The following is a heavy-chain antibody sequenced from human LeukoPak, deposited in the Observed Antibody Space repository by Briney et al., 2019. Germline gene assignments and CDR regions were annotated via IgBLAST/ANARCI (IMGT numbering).Heavy chain of an antibody. Sequence: AGGSLRLSCTAPGFTFSHYWMSWVRQAPGKGLEWVANTKQDGSEKYYVDSVRGRFTISRDNAKNSLFLQMNSLRAEDTAVYFCARERLGDDIYFDLWGRGTLVTVSS. CDR2: TKQDGSEK. CDR1: GFTFSHYW. D-gene: IGHD3-3*01. CDR3: ARERLGDDIYFDL. J-gene: IGHJ2*01. V-gene: IGHV3-7*01.